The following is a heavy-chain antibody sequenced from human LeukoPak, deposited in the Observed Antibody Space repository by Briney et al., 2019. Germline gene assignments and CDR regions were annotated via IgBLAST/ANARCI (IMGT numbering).Heavy chain of an antibody. CDR1: GFTFDDYA. D-gene: IGHD5-18*01. J-gene: IGHJ3*02. CDR2: ISWNSGSI. Sequence: PGGSLRLSCAASGFTFDDYAMHWVRQAPGKGLEWVSGISWNSGSIGYADSVKGRFTISRDNAKNSLYLQMNSLRAEDMALYYCAKDKSHGGRDAFDIWGQGTMVTVSS. V-gene: IGHV3-9*03. CDR3: AKDKSHGGRDAFDI.